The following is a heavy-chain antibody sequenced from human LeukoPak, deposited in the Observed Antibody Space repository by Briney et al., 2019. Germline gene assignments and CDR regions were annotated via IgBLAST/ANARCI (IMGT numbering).Heavy chain of an antibody. CDR2: IKQDGSEK. V-gene: IGHV3-7*01. J-gene: IGHJ4*02. CDR1: GFTFSSYW. D-gene: IGHD5-12*01. Sequence: GGSLRLSCAASGFTFSSYWMSWVRQAPGKGLEWVANIKQDGSEKYYVDSVKGRFTISRDNAKNSLYLQMNSLRAEDTAVYYCAREGSAGYNYFIWGLFDYWGQGTLVTVPS. CDR3: AREGSAGYNYFIWGLFDY.